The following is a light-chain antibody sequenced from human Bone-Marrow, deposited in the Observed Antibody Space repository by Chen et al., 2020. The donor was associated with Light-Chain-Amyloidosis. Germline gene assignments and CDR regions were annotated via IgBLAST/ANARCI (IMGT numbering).Light chain of an antibody. V-gene: IGLV8-61*01. J-gene: IGLJ3*02. CDR3: LLHVGSGVWV. CDR1: SGSVSTNHH. CDR2: GPN. Sequence: QTLVTQEPAFSVSPGGTVTLTCALASGSVSTNHHPTWFQQTPGQPPRTLIYGPNSRSSGVPARCGGSIVAKKAALTITGAQAEDECDYYCLLHVGSGVWVFGGGAKLTVL.